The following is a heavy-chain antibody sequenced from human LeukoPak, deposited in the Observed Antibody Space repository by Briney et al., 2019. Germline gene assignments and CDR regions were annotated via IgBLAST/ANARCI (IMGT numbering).Heavy chain of an antibody. J-gene: IGHJ6*02. CDR3: ARGLDYYYYYGMDV. V-gene: IGHV4-34*01. CDR1: GGSFSGYY. CDR2: INHSGST. Sequence: NPSETLSLTCAVYGGSFSGYYWSWIRQPPGKGLEWIGEINHSGSTNYNPPLKSRVTISVDTSKNQFSLKLSSVTAADTAVYYCARGLDYYYYYGMDVWGQGTTVTVSS.